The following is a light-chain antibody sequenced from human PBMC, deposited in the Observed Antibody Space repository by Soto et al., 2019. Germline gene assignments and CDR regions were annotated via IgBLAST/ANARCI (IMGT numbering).Light chain of an antibody. J-gene: IGLJ3*02. V-gene: IGLV2-14*03. CDR1: SSDVGGYNY. CDR3: TSFTSSSTGV. Sequence: QSALTQPASVSGSPGQSLTISCTGTSSDVGGYNYVSWFQQHPGQAPKLKIYEVSHRHSGVSNRFSGSKSGYTASLTISELQAEDEADYYCTSFTSSSTGVFGGGTKVTVL. CDR2: EVS.